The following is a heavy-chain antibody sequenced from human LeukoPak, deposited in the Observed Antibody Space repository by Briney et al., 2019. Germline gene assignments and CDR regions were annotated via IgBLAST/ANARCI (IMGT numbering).Heavy chain of an antibody. V-gene: IGHV3-21*01. CDR1: GFIFSSYT. J-gene: IGHJ3*02. CDR2: ISSSSSYI. CDR3: AREGI. Sequence: PGGSLRLSCAASGFIFSSYTINWVRQAPGKGPEWVSSISSSSSYIYYADSVKGRFTISRDNAKNSLYLQMNSLRAEDTAMYYCAREGIWGQGRMVTVSS.